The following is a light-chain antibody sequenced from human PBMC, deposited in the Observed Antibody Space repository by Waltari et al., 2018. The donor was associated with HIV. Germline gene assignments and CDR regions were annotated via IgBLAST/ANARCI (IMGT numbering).Light chain of an antibody. CDR3: QQYNNWPYT. J-gene: IGKJ2*01. V-gene: IGKV3-15*01. CDR2: GAS. Sequence: EIVMTQSPATLSVSPGERVTLSCRASQTVSNNLAWYQQKPGQAPRLLIFGASARATGIPARFSGSGSGTEFALTISSLQSEDFAVYYCQQYNNWPYTFGQGTKLEIK. CDR1: QTVSNN.